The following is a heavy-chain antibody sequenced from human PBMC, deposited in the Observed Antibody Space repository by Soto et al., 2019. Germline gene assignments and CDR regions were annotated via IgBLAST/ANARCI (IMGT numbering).Heavy chain of an antibody. D-gene: IGHD3-22*01. Sequence: PSETLSLTCTVSGGSISSSSYYWGWIRQPPGKGLEWIGSIYYSGSTYYNPSLKSRATISVDTSKNQFSLKLSSVTAADTAVYYCARQIVVVITTNFDYWGQGTLVTVSS. CDR1: GGSISSSSYY. CDR3: ARQIVVVITTNFDY. J-gene: IGHJ4*02. V-gene: IGHV4-39*01. CDR2: IYYSGST.